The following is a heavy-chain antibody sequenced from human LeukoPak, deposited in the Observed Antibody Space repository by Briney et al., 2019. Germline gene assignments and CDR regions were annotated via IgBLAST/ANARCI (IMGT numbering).Heavy chain of an antibody. D-gene: IGHD4-11*01. CDR3: ARGRRFHDYSNYGGPGY. CDR2: ISYDGSNK. J-gene: IGHJ4*02. Sequence: PGRSLRLSCAASGFTFSSYAMHWVRQAPGKGLEWVAVISYDGSNKYYADSVKGRFTISRDNSKNTLYLQMNSLRAEDTAVYYCARGRRFHDYSNYGGPGYWGQGTLVTVSS. V-gene: IGHV3-30-3*01. CDR1: GFTFSSYA.